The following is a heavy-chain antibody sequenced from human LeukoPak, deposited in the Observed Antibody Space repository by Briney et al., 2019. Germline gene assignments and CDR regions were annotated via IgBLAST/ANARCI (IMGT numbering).Heavy chain of an antibody. CDR1: GFPFSSFG. Sequence: PGGSLRLSCTTSGFPFSSFGMSWVRQAPGEGLEWVSGISAGGGSTPYADSVKGRFLISRDNSGSTLYMQMNNLRADDTAVYFCARKAPRGFHDSWGQGTLVTVSS. CDR2: ISAGGGST. J-gene: IGHJ4*02. V-gene: IGHV3-23*01. CDR3: ARKAPRGFHDS.